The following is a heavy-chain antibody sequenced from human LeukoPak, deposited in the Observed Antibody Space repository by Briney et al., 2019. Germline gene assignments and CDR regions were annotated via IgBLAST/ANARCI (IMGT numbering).Heavy chain of an antibody. CDR1: GFTFSSYG. Sequence: PGGSLRLSCAASGFTFSSYGMHWVRQAPGKGLEWVAVIWYDGSNKYYADSVKGRFTIPRDNSKNTLYLQMNSLRAEDTAVYYCARDMEVAGTSIDYWGQGTLVTVSS. CDR2: IWYDGSNK. J-gene: IGHJ4*02. V-gene: IGHV3-33*01. CDR3: ARDMEVAGTSIDY. D-gene: IGHD6-19*01.